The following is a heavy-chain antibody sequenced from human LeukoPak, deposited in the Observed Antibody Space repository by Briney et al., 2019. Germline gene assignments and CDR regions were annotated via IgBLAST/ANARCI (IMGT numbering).Heavy chain of an antibody. D-gene: IGHD5-12*01. Sequence: ASVKVSCKASGYTFTSYGISWVRQAPGQGLEWMGWISAYNGNTNYAQKLQGRVTMTTDTSTSTAYMELRSLRSDDTAVYYCARDRPMATVTYGIDYWGQGTLVTVSS. CDR1: GYTFTSYG. CDR3: ARDRPMATVTYGIDY. CDR2: ISAYNGNT. J-gene: IGHJ4*02. V-gene: IGHV1-18*01.